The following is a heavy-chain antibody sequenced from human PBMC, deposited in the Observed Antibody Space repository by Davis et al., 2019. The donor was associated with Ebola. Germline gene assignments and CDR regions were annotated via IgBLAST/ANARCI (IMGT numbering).Heavy chain of an antibody. CDR1: GYTFTRYG. J-gene: IGHJ5*02. V-gene: IGHV1-18*04. Sequence: AASVKVSCKASGYTFTRYGISWVRQAPGQGLEWMGWISAYNGNTNYAQKFQGRVTMTTDTSTSTAYMELRSLRSDDTAVYYCARDGGMVYAAGWLDPWGQGTLVTVSS. CDR2: ISAYNGNT. CDR3: ARDGGMVYAAGWLDP. D-gene: IGHD2-8*01.